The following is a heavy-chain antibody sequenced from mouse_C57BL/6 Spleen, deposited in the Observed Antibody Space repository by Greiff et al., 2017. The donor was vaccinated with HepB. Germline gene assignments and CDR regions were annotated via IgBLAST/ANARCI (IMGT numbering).Heavy chain of an antibody. Sequence: EVQRVESGGGLVKPGGSLKLSCAASGFTFSSYAMSWVRQTPEKRLEWVATISDGGSYTYYPYNVKGRFTISRDNAKNNLYLQMSHLKSEDTAMYYCAREKSGSSPFAYWGQGTLVTVSA. J-gene: IGHJ3*01. CDR3: AREKSGSSPFAY. CDR1: GFTFSSYA. CDR2: ISDGGSYT. V-gene: IGHV5-4*01. D-gene: IGHD1-1*01.